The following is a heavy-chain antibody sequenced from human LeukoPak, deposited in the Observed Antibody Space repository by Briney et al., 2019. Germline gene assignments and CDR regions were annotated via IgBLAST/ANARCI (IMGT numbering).Heavy chain of an antibody. D-gene: IGHD5-18*01. CDR2: ISYDGSNK. CDR3: ARAGGGYSYGRFFDY. Sequence: GGSLRLSCAASGFTFSSYAMHWVRQAPGKGLEWVAVISYDGSNKYYADSVKGRFTISRDNSKNTLYLQMNSLRAEDTAVYYCARAGGGYSYGRFFDYWGQGTLVTVSS. V-gene: IGHV3-30-3*01. CDR1: GFTFSSYA. J-gene: IGHJ4*02.